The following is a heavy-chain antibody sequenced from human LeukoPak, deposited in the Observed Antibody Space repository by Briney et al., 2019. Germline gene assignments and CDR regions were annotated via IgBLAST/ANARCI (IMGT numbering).Heavy chain of an antibody. CDR2: MNPNSGNT. J-gene: IGHJ4*02. Sequence: VASVKVSCKASGYTFTSYDINWVRQATGQGLEWIGWMNPNSGNTGYAQKFQGRVTMTRNTSISTAYMELSSLRSEDTAVYYCAISYGSGSYYPLFDYWGQGTLVTVSS. CDR3: AISYGSGSYYPLFDY. V-gene: IGHV1-8*01. CDR1: GYTFTSYD. D-gene: IGHD3-10*01.